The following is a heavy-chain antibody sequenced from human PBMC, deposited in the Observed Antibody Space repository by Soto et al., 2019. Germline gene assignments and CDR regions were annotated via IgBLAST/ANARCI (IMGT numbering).Heavy chain of an antibody. CDR1: GFTFSSYE. CDR2: ISSSGNTI. CDR3: ARKAYIVVVPAAIAWFDP. V-gene: IGHV3-48*03. D-gene: IGHD2-2*02. J-gene: IGHJ5*02. Sequence: GGSLRLSCAASGFTFSSYEVNWVRQAPGKGLEWVSYISSSGNTIYYADSVKGRFTISRDNAKNSLYLQMNSLRAEDTAVYYCARKAYIVVVPAAIAWFDPWGQGTLVTVSS.